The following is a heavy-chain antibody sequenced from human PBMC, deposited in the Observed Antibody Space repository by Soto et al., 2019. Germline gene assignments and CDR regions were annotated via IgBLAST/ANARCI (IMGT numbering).Heavy chain of an antibody. D-gene: IGHD1-26*01. CDR2: IYSAGNT. V-gene: IGHV3-66*01. J-gene: IGHJ6*02. Sequence: GGSLRLSCAASGFTFSSYAMSWVRQAPGKGLEWVSIIYSAGNTYYADSVKGRFTISRDNSKNTLYLQMNSLGAEDTAVYYCARDFVVGGPTINYYYGMDVWGQGTTVTVSS. CDR3: ARDFVVGGPTINYYYGMDV. CDR1: GFTFSSYA.